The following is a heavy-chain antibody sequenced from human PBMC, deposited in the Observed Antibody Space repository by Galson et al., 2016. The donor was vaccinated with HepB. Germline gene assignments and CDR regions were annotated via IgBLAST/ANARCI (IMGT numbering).Heavy chain of an antibody. V-gene: IGHV3-53*01. CDR3: ATGPSSTAAIRDY. D-gene: IGHD2-15*01. CDR2: IYSGGST. Sequence: SLRLSCAASGFTVSSNYMTWVHQPPGEGLECVSVIYSGGSTDYADSVKGRFTISRDNSKNTLYLQMNSVRAEDTAVYYCATGPSSTAAIRDYWGQGTLVTVSS. J-gene: IGHJ4*02. CDR1: GFTVSSNY.